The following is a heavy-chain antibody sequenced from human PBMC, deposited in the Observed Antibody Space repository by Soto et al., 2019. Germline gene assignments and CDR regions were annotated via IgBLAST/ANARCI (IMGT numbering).Heavy chain of an antibody. V-gene: IGHV3-23*01. CDR3: VREGSGWYSRGSFDF. Sequence: GGPLRLSFAASGFIFSNYARNCVRHAPGKGLEWVSVMSGSGGSASYADSVQGRFTISRDNSNNTLYLQMNRLRAEDTAIYSCVREGSGWYSRGSFDFWGRGTMVTVSS. CDR1: GFIFSNYA. CDR2: MSGSGGSA. D-gene: IGHD6-19*01. J-gene: IGHJ3*01.